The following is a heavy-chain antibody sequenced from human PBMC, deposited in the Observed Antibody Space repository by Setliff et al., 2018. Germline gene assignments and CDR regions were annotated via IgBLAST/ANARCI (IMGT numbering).Heavy chain of an antibody. Sequence: PSETLSLTCTVSGGSISSRSYYWGWVRQPPGKGLEWIANIYFNGDTVKQPFLKSRVTISIDTSKNQFSLGLSSVIVADSATYYCVRVRVVQGYYEFDSWGQGALVTVSS. V-gene: IGHV4-39*07. D-gene: IGHD3-16*01. CDR2: IYFNGDT. CDR1: GGSISSRSYY. CDR3: VRVRVVQGYYEFDS. J-gene: IGHJ4*02.